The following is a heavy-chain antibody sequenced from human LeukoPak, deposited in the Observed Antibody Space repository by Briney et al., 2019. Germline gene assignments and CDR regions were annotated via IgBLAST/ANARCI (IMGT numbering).Heavy chain of an antibody. CDR2: ISTYNGNT. J-gene: IGHJ4*02. V-gene: IGHV1-18*01. CDR1: GYTFTSYG. CDR3: AREEGDY. Sequence: ASVKVSCKASGYTFTSYGITWVRQAPGQGLEWMGWISTYNGNTNYAQKLQGRVTMTRNTSISTAYMELSSLRSEDTAVYYCAREEGDYWGQGTLVTVSS.